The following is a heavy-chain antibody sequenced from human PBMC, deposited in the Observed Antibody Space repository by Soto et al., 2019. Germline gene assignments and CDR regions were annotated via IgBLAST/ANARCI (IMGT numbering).Heavy chain of an antibody. CDR2: IKSKIHGGTT. CDR1: GFGFRNGG. Sequence: EVQLVESGGGLVKPGGSLRLSCAASGFGFRNGGMGWVRQAPGKGLEWVGRIKSKIHGGTTDYAAHVKGRFTISRDDSKNTLYLQMHSLQTEDTAVYYCSTDEWEWGQGTLVTFPS. J-gene: IGHJ4*02. CDR3: STDEWE. V-gene: IGHV3-15*05. D-gene: IGHD1-26*01.